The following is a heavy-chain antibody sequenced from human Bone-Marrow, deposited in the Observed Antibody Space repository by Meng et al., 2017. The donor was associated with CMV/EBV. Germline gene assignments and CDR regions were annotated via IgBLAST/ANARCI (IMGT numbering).Heavy chain of an antibody. CDR2: INSVGDAT. Sequence: GESLKISCAASGFTFSTYSMHWVRQAPGKGLEYVSAINSVGDATSYADSVKGRFTISRDNSKNTLFLQMGSLRAEDMDIYYCARGICSWSSCYPRGYYFDLWGQGTLVTVSS. J-gene: IGHJ4*02. D-gene: IGHD2-15*01. CDR1: GFTFSTYS. V-gene: IGHV3-64*02. CDR3: ARGICSWSSCYPRGYYFDL.